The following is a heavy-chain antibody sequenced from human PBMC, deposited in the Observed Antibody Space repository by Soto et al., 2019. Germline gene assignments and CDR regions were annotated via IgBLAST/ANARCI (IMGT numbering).Heavy chain of an antibody. CDR2: IYSGGST. CDR1: GFTVSRNY. Sequence: GGSLRLSCAASGFTVSRNYMSWVRQAPGKGLEWVSVIYSGGSTYYADSVKGRFTISRHNSKNTLYLQMNSLRAEDTAVYYCARGIYCSSTSCRGAFDYWGQGTLVTVSS. D-gene: IGHD2-2*01. V-gene: IGHV3-53*04. CDR3: ARGIYCSSTSCRGAFDY. J-gene: IGHJ4*02.